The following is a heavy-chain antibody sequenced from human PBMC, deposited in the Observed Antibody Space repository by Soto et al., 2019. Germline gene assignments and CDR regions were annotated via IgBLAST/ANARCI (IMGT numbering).Heavy chain of an antibody. J-gene: IGHJ4*02. CDR3: ARSPGDVGVVAATSIVLDF. V-gene: IGHV1-2*04. Sequence: QVQLVQSGAEVKKPGASVKVSCKASGYTFTGYYMHWVRQAPGQGLEWMGWINPNSGGTNYAQKLQGWVTMTRDTSSSTAYMELSRLRSDDTAVDYCARSPGDVGVVAATSIVLDFLGQGGLVAVSS. CDR2: INPNSGGT. CDR1: GYTFTGYY. D-gene: IGHD2-15*01.